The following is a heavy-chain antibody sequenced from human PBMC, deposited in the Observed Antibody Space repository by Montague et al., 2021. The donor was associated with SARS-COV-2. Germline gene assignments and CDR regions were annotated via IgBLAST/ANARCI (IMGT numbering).Heavy chain of an antibody. V-gene: IGHV3-66*01. CDR2: ISSSSVT. J-gene: IGHJ4*02. CDR1: GFTVSSTY. Sequence: SLRLSCAASGFTVSSTYMNWVRQVPGKGLEWVSSISSSSVTYAADSLMGRFTITRDNSKNTVYLLMNSLRAEDTAVYFCARESSQFFGSGPLDYWSQGSLVTVSS. D-gene: IGHD3-10*01. CDR3: ARESSQFFGSGPLDY.